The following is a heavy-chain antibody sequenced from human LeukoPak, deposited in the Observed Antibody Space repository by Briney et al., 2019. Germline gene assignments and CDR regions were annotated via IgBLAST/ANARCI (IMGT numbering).Heavy chain of an antibody. V-gene: IGHV3-49*03. CDR3: ARDRRSSGWYGFWTSQYYFDY. CDR1: GFTFGDFT. J-gene: IGHJ4*02. CDR2: IRSKVYGGAP. Sequence: GGSLRLSCSASGFTFGDFTMSWFRQSPGQGLEWVGFIRSKVYGGAPEHAASVAARFTISRDDSTSIAYLQMNSLRAEDTAVYYCARDRRSSGWYGFWTSQYYFDYWGQGTLVTVSS. D-gene: IGHD6-19*01.